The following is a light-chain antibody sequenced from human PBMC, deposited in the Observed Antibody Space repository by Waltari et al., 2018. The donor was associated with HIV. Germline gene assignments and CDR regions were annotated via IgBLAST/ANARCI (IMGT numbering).Light chain of an antibody. CDR2: EVS. CDR3: SSHTSSSLVV. Sequence: QSALTQPASVSGSPGQSITISCTGTSSDVGGYNYVSWYQQHPGKAPKLMIYEVSNRPSGVSNRFSGSKAGTTASLPISGLQAEDEADYYCSSHTSSSLVVFGGGTKLTVL. J-gene: IGLJ2*01. CDR1: SSDVGGYNY. V-gene: IGLV2-14*01.